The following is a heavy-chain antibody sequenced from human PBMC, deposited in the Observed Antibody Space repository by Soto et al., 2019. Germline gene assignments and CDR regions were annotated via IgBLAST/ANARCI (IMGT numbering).Heavy chain of an antibody. Sequence: GGSLRLSCSASGFTFSSYAMHWVRQAPGKGLEYVSAISSNGGSTYYADSVKGRFTISRDNSKNTLYLQMSSLRAEDTAVYYCVKALKTCSSTSCYRYYYYYGMDVWGQGNTVTV. J-gene: IGHJ6*02. CDR1: GFTFSSYA. D-gene: IGHD2-2*01. V-gene: IGHV3-64D*06. CDR3: VKALKTCSSTSCYRYYYYYGMDV. CDR2: ISSNGGST.